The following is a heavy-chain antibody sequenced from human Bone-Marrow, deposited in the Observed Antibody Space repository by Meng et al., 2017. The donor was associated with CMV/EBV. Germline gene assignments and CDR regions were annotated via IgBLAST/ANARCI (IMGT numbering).Heavy chain of an antibody. V-gene: IGHV3-30*04. Sequence: GESLKISCAASGFTFSSYAMHWVRQAPGKGLEWVAVISYDGSNKYYADSVKGRFTISRDNSKNTLYLQMNSLRAEDTAVYYCARVMGPCSSSTSCYTIPLGYYGMDVWGQGTTVTVSS. D-gene: IGHD2-2*02. CDR1: GFTFSSYA. CDR3: ARVMGPCSSSTSCYTIPLGYYGMDV. J-gene: IGHJ6*01. CDR2: ISYDGSNK.